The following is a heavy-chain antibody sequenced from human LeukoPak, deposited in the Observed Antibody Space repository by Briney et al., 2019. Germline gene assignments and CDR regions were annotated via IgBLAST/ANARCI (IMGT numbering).Heavy chain of an antibody. CDR3: ARGRVATNPSSTYYFDY. Sequence: SETLSLTCTVSGGSISSSAYYWGWIRQPPGKGLEWIGNIFYSGNTYYNPSLKSRVTLFVDTSKNQFSLRLSSVTAADTAVYYCARGRVATNPSSTYYFDYWGQGTLVTVSS. CDR2: IFYSGNT. CDR1: GGSISSSAYY. V-gene: IGHV4-39*07. J-gene: IGHJ4*02. D-gene: IGHD5-24*01.